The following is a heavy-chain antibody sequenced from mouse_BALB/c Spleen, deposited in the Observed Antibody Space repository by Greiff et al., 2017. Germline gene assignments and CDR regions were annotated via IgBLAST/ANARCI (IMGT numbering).Heavy chain of an antibody. J-gene: IGHJ4*01. D-gene: IGHD2-14*01. CDR3: TRGDYRYDVGAMAY. CDR2: IYPGSGST. V-gene: IGHV1S22*01. Sequence: LQQPGSELVRPGASVKLSCKASGYTFTSYWMHWVKQRPGQGLEWIGNIYPGSGSTNYDEKFKSKATLTVDTSSSTAYMQLSSLTSEDSAVYYCTRGDYRYDVGAMAYWGQGTSVTVSS. CDR1: GYTFTSYW.